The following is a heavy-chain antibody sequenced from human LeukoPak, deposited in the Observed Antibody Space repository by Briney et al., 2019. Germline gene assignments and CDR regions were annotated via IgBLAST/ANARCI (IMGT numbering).Heavy chain of an antibody. J-gene: IGHJ4*02. CDR3: ARDGYRNELDH. V-gene: IGHV1-2*02. D-gene: IGHD5-24*01. CDR1: GYSFIAYY. CDR2: INPKTGDT. Sequence: ASVKVSCKTSGYSFIAYYIHWVRQAPGQGLEWMGWINPKTGDTRYAQKLRGRVTMTRDTSVSTVYMDLSGLRSDDTAVYFCARDGYRNELDHWGQGTLVTVSS.